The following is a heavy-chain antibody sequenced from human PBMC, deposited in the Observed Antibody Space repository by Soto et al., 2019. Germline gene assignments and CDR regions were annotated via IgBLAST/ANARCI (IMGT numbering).Heavy chain of an antibody. CDR3: ARDLWVEPELYYYGMDV. Sequence: SETLSLTCTVSGDSISSADSYWSWIRQTPGKGLEWIGPIFYSGTTYYNPSLKSRLTITVDTSKNHFSLRLTSVTAADTAVYYCARDLWVEPELYYYGMDVWGQGTTVTVSS. V-gene: IGHV4-30-4*01. CDR2: IFYSGTT. J-gene: IGHJ6*02. CDR1: GDSISSADSY. D-gene: IGHD1-1*01.